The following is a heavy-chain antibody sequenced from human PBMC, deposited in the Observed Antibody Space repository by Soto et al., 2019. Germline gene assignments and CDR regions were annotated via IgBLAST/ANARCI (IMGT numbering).Heavy chain of an antibody. CDR2: IFVNGNT. CDR1: SGSVSTYY. V-gene: IGHV4-4*07. D-gene: IGHD1-1*01. Sequence: QVQLQESGPGLVKPSETLSLTCTVASGSVSTYYWSWIRQPAGKGLEWIGRIFVNGNTNYNPSLRRRVTLSVYTSNGQGSLNLTSVTAADTAVDFCARSGGSYNFDSWGQGILVTVSS. J-gene: IGHJ4*02. CDR3: ARSGGSYNFDS.